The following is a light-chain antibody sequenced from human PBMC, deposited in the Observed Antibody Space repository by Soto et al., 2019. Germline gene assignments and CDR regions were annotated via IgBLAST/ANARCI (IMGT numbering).Light chain of an antibody. V-gene: IGLV2-14*03. CDR3: CSYTSSSTPWV. CDR1: SSDVGGYNY. Sequence: QSVLTQPASVSGSPGQSITISGTGTSSDVGGYNYVSWYQQHPGKAPKLMIYDVSDRPSGVSNRFSASKSGNTASLTISGLQAEDEADYYCCSYTSSSTPWVFGTGTKVTVL. CDR2: DVS. J-gene: IGLJ1*01.